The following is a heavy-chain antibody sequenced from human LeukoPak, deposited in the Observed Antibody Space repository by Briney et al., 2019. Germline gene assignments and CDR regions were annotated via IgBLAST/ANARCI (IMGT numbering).Heavy chain of an antibody. CDR1: GGSISSSSYY. V-gene: IGHV4-39*07. Sequence: SETLSLTCTVSGGSISSSSYYWVWIRQPPGKGLQWIGNIYYTGSTYYNPSLKSRVTISVDTSKNQFSLKLSSVTAADTAVYYCASQPPNWFDPWGQGTLVTVSS. CDR2: IYYTGST. J-gene: IGHJ5*02. CDR3: ASQPPNWFDP.